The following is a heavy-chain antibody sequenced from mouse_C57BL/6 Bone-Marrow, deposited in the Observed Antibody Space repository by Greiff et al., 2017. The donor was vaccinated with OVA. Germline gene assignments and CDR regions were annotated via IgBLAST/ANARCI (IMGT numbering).Heavy chain of an antibody. D-gene: IGHD2-14*01. CDR3: ARDGGNRYGEYDY. CDR2: INYDGSST. J-gene: IGHJ2*01. Sequence: EVKLVESAGGLVQPGSSMQLSCTASGFTFSDYYMAWVRQVPEKGLEWVANINYDGSSTYYLDSLKSRFIISRDNAKNILYLQMSSLKSEDTATYYCARDGGNRYGEYDYWGQGTTLTVSS. CDR1: GFTFSDYY. V-gene: IGHV5-16*01.